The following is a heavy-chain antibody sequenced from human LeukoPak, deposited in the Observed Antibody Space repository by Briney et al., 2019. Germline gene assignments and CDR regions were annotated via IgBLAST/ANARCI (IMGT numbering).Heavy chain of an antibody. V-gene: IGHV4-39*01. CDR3: ARLSVVVITSFDY. CDR2: IYYSGGT. J-gene: IGHJ4*02. D-gene: IGHD3-22*01. Sequence: SETLSLTCTVPGGSISSSSYYWGWIRQPPGKGLEWIGSIYYSGGTYYNPSLKSRVTISVDTSKNQFSPKLSSVTAADTAVYYCARLSVVVITSFDYWGQGTLVTVSS. CDR1: GGSISSSSYY.